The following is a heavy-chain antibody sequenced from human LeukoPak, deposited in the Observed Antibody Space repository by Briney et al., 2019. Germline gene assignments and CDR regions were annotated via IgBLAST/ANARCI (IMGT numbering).Heavy chain of an antibody. CDR2: IYYSGST. CDR1: GGSISSSSYY. D-gene: IGHD3-3*01. J-gene: IGHJ5*02. Sequence: SETLSFTCSVSGGSISSSSYYWGWIRQPPGKGLEWIGSIYYSGSTYYNPSLKSRVTISVDTSKNQFSLKLSSVTAADTAVYYCARDRGPGDDLWSGYSYTFDPWGQGTLVTVSS. V-gene: IGHV4-39*07. CDR3: ARDRGPGDDLWSGYSYTFDP.